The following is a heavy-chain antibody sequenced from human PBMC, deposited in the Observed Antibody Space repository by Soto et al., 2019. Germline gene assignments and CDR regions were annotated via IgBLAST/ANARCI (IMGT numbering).Heavy chain of an antibody. J-gene: IGHJ4*02. CDR2: IIPIFGTA. V-gene: IGHV1-69*13. CDR1: GGTFSSYA. D-gene: IGHD6-6*01. CDR3: ARDLEYSSSTLDY. Sequence: SVKVSCNASGGTFSSYAISWVRQAPGQGLEWMGGIIPIFGTANYAQKFQGRVTITADESTSTAYMELSSLRSEDTAVYYCARDLEYSSSTLDYWGQGTLVTVSS.